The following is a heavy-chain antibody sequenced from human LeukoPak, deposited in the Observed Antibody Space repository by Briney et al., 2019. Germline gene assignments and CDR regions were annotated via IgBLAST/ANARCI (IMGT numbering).Heavy chain of an antibody. D-gene: IGHD2-2*01. CDR1: GGSISSYY. V-gene: IGHV4-4*07. CDR3: ARKRGYCSSTSCYVNWFDP. Sequence: PSETLSLTCTVSGGSISSYYWSWIRQPAGKGLEWIGRVYTSGSTNYNPSLKSRVTMSVDTSKNQFSLKLSSVTAADTAVYYCARKRGYCSSTSCYVNWFDPWGQGTLVTVSS. J-gene: IGHJ5*02. CDR2: VYTSGST.